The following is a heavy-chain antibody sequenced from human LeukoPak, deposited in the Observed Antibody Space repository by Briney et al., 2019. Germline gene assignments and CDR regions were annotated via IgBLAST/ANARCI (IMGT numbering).Heavy chain of an antibody. CDR2: INSDGSSR. D-gene: IGHD3-10*01. V-gene: IGHV3-74*01. J-gene: IGHJ6*02. CDR3: TRGRSGFFYYSAMDV. Sequence: GGSLRLSCAASGFTFNNYWMHWVRLVPVKGLVWVSRINSDGSSRHFADSVRGRFSIFRENARNTVHLQMHRLRGDDTAVYYCTRGRSGFFYYSAMDVWGQGTTVTVSS. CDR1: GFTFNNYW.